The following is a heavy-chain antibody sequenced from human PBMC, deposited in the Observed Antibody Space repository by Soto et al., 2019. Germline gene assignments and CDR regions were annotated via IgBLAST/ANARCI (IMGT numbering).Heavy chain of an antibody. D-gene: IGHD4-17*01. CDR2: ISWNSGSI. CDR3: AKSRDMTTVTMFDY. Sequence: GGSLRLSCAASGFTFDDYAMHWVRQAPGKGLEWVSGISWNSGSIGYADSVKGRFTISRDNAKNSLYLQMNSLRAEDTALYYCAKSRDMTTVTMFDYWGQGTLVTVSS. J-gene: IGHJ4*02. CDR1: GFTFDDYA. V-gene: IGHV3-9*01.